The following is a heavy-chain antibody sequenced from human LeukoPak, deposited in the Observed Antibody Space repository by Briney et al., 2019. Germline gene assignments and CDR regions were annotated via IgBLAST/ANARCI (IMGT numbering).Heavy chain of an antibody. D-gene: IGHD3-9*01. CDR1: GYTFTNYG. V-gene: IGHV1-18*01. J-gene: IGHJ4*02. CDR3: ARGTDYDILTGFFPFDY. Sequence: GASVKVSCKASGYTFTNYGISWVRQAPGQGLEWMGWISAYNGNTNYAQKLQGRVTMTTDTSTSTAYMELRSLRSDDTAVYYCARGTDYDILTGFFPFDYWGQGTLVTVSS. CDR2: ISAYNGNT.